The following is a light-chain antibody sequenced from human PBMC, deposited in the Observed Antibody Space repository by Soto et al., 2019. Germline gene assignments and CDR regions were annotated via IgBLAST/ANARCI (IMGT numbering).Light chain of an antibody. CDR2: GAS. CDR3: QQYSNWPSWT. J-gene: IGKJ1*01. V-gene: IGKV3-15*01. Sequence: EKVMTQSPATLSMSPGERATLSCRASQSVSSFLAWHQQKPGQAPRLLIYGASTRATAIPARVSGSGSGTEFTLTISSLLSEDFAVYYCQQYSNWPSWTFGQGTKVEVK. CDR1: QSVSSF.